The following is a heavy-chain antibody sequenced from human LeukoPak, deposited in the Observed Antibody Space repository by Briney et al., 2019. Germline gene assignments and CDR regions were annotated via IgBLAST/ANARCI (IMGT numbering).Heavy chain of an antibody. J-gene: IGHJ4*02. Sequence: QAGGSLRLSCAASGFTFSSYAMSWVRQAPGKGLEWVSAISGSGGSTYYADSVKGRFTISRDNSKNTLYLQMNSLRAEDTAVYYCAKGIIPHYYDSSGTIYFDYWGQGTLVTVSS. D-gene: IGHD3-22*01. CDR1: GFTFSSYA. CDR2: ISGSGGST. CDR3: AKGIIPHYYDSSGTIYFDY. V-gene: IGHV3-23*01.